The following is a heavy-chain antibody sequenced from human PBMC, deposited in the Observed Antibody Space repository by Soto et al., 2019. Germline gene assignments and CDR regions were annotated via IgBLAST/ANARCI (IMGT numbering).Heavy chain of an antibody. Sequence: QVQXXQXGXGLLKPSETLSLTCAVYGGSFSGYYWSWIRQPPGKGLEWIGEINHSGSTNYNPSLKSRVTISVDASKNQFSLKLSSVTAADTAVYYCARGQLRRIRYFDYWGQGTLVTVSS. V-gene: IGHV4-34*01. J-gene: IGHJ4*02. CDR1: GGSFSGYY. D-gene: IGHD3-3*01. CDR2: INHSGST. CDR3: ARGQLRRIRYFDY.